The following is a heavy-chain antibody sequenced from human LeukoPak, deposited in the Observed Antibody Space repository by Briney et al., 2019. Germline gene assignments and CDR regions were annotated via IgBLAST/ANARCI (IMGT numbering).Heavy chain of an antibody. CDR3: AREGSSSWYSVSGMDV. V-gene: IGHV3-33*01. CDR2: IWYDGSNK. J-gene: IGHJ6*02. CDR1: GFTFSSYG. D-gene: IGHD6-13*01. Sequence: GGSLRLSCAASGFTFSSYGMHWVRQAPGKGLEWVAVIWYDGSNKYYADSVKGRFTISRDNSKNTLYLQMNSLRAEDTAVYYCAREGSSSWYSVSGMDVWGQGTTVTVSS.